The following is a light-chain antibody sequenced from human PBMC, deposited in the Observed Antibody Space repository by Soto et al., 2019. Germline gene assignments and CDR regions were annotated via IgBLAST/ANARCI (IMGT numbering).Light chain of an antibody. CDR1: QSVSNN. J-gene: IGKJ1*01. CDR3: QQYNNWPRT. CDR2: GAS. V-gene: IGKV3-15*01. Sequence: EIVLTQSPCALSLSPGERAPLSCMASQSVSNNYLAWYQQKPGQAPRLLIYGASTRATGIPARFSGSGSGTEFTLTISSLQSEDFAVYYCQQYNNWPRTFGQGTKVDI.